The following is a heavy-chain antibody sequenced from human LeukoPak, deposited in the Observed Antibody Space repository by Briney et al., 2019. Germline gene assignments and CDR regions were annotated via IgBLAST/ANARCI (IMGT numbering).Heavy chain of an antibody. Sequence: VGSLRLSCAASGFTFSRYAMSWVRQAPGKGLKWASAISGSGGSAYYADSVKGRFTISRDNSKNTLYLQMNSLRAEDTAVYYCAKSGAIVVVMAYCGQGTLVTVSS. CDR2: ISGSGGSA. CDR1: GFTFSRYA. D-gene: IGHD3-22*01. J-gene: IGHJ4*02. V-gene: IGHV3-23*01. CDR3: AKSGAIVVVMAY.